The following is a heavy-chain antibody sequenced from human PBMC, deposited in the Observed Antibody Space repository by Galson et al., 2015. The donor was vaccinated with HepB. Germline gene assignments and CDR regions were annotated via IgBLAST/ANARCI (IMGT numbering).Heavy chain of an antibody. CDR2: ISAYNGNT. CDR1: GYTFTSYG. D-gene: IGHD6-19*01. J-gene: IGHJ4*02. Sequence: SVKVSCKASGYTFTSYGISWVRQAPGQGLEWMGWISAYNGNTNYAQKLQGRVTMTTDTSTSTAYMELRSLRSDDTAVYYCARDSLAVAGRGGVDYWGQGTLVTVSS. V-gene: IGHV1-18*01. CDR3: ARDSLAVAGRGGVDY.